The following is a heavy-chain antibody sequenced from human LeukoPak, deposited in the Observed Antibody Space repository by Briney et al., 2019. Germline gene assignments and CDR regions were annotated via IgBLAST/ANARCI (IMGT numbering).Heavy chain of an antibody. Sequence: GGSLRLSCTASGFTFGDYAMSWVRQAPGKGLEWVGFIRSKAYGGTTEYAASVKGRFTISRDDSKSIAYLQMNSLKTEDTAVYYRTRRSLAAAGYFDYWGQGTLVTVSS. CDR3: TRRSLAAAGYFDY. CDR2: IRSKAYGGTT. V-gene: IGHV3-49*04. D-gene: IGHD6-13*01. J-gene: IGHJ4*02. CDR1: GFTFGDYA.